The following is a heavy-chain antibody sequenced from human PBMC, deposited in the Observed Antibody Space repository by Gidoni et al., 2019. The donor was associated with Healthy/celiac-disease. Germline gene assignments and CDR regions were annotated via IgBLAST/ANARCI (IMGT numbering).Heavy chain of an antibody. D-gene: IGHD1-7*01. Sequence: QLQLQESGPGLVKPSETLSLTCTVSGGSISSSSYYWGWIRQPPGKGLEWIGSIYYSGSTYYNPSLKSRVTISVDTSKNQFSLKLSSVTAADTAVYYCARQELLGNWFDPWGQGTLVTVSS. V-gene: IGHV4-39*01. J-gene: IGHJ5*02. CDR1: GGSISSSSYY. CDR2: IYYSGST. CDR3: ARQELLGNWFDP.